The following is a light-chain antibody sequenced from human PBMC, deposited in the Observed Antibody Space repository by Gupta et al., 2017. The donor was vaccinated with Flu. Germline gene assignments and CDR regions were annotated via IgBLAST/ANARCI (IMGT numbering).Light chain of an antibody. Sequence: QSAVVQPRSVSQFLRPPVTISCGGAGSEGGTYNYVSWYQQHPGRAPKVVIFDVTERPAGVPSRFSGSRSGDTAYLTISGLQGEDEADYYCYSYRGDHTWEFGGGTKLTVL. V-gene: IGLV2-11*01. J-gene: IGLJ2*01. CDR1: GSEGGTYNY. CDR3: YSYRGDHTWE. CDR2: DVT.